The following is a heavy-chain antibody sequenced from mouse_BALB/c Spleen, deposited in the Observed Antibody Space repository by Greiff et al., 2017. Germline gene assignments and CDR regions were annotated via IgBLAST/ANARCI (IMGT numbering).Heavy chain of an antibody. J-gene: IGHJ2*01. Sequence: EVKVVESGGGLVQPGGSLRLSCATSGFTFTDYYMSWVRQPPGKALEWLGFIRNKANGYTTEYSASVKGRFTISRDNSQSILYLQMNTLRAEDSATYYCARDDYGSSYWGQGTTLTVSS. CDR2: IRNKANGYTT. D-gene: IGHD1-1*01. CDR3: ARDDYGSSY. V-gene: IGHV7-3*02. CDR1: GFTFTDYY.